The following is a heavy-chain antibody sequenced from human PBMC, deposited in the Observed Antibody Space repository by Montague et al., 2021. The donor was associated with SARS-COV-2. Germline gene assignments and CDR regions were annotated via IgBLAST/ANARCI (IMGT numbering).Heavy chain of an antibody. J-gene: IGHJ3*02. D-gene: IGHD1-26*01. Sequence: PALVKPTQTLTPTCTFSGFSLSTSGMCVGWIRQPPGKALERLALIDWDDDKYYSTSLKTRLTISKDTSKNQVVLTMTNMDPVDTATYYCARIWGATRGDAFDIWGQGTMVTVSS. CDR2: IDWDDDK. CDR1: GFSLSTSGMC. V-gene: IGHV2-70*01. CDR3: ARIWGATRGDAFDI.